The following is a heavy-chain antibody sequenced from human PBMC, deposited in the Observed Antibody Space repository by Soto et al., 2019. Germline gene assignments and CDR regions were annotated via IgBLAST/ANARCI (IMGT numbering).Heavy chain of an antibody. Sequence: QLQLQESGPGLVKPSETLSLTCTVSSGSISSSSYYWGWIRQPPGKGLEWIGSIYYSGSTYYNPSLKSRVTISVDMSKNQFSLKLSSVTAADTAVYYCASFRGGWLVDYWGQGTLVTVSS. J-gene: IGHJ4*02. CDR2: IYYSGST. CDR1: SGSISSSSYY. D-gene: IGHD6-19*01. V-gene: IGHV4-39*01. CDR3: ASFRGGWLVDY.